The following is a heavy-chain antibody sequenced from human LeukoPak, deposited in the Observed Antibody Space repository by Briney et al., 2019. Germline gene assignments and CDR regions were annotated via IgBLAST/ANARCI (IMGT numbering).Heavy chain of an antibody. Sequence: ASVKVSCLASGYTFTTYDINWVRQATGQGLELMGWMNPNGGNTGYPQKFQGRVTMTRNTSISTAYMELSSLRSDDTAVYYCAYASSGIAFDVWGQGTVVTVSS. CDR2: MNPNGGNT. J-gene: IGHJ3*01. V-gene: IGHV1-8*01. D-gene: IGHD2-2*01. CDR1: GYTFTTYD. CDR3: AYASSGIAFDV.